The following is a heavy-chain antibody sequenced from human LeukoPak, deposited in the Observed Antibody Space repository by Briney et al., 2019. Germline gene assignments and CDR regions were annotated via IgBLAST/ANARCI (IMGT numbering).Heavy chain of an antibody. D-gene: IGHD7-27*01. CDR3: ARLTANWGSRYYYYGMDV. V-gene: IGHV4-59*01. CDR1: GGSIGSYY. CDR2: IYYSGST. Sequence: SETLSLTCTVSGGSIGSYYWSWIRQPPGKGLEWIGYIYYSGSTNYNPSLKSRVTISVDTSKNQFSLKLSSVTAADTAVYYCARLTANWGSRYYYYGMDVWGKGTTVTVSS. J-gene: IGHJ6*04.